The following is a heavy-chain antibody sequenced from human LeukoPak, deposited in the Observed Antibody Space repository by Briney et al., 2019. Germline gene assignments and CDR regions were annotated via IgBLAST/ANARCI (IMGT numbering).Heavy chain of an antibody. V-gene: IGHV4-59*01. D-gene: IGHD6-19*01. Sequence: SETLPLTCTVSGGSISSYYWSWIRQPPGKGLEWIGYIYYSGSTNYNPSLKSRVTISVDTSKNQFSLKLSSVTAADTAVYYCARLAVAAYDYWGQGTLVTVSS. J-gene: IGHJ4*02. CDR1: GGSISSYY. CDR2: IYYSGST. CDR3: ARLAVAAYDY.